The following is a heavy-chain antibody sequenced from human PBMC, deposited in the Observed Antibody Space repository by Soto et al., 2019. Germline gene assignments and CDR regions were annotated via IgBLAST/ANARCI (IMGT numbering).Heavy chain of an antibody. Sequence: SETLSLTCAVSGGSISGGGFSWSWIRQPQGKGMEWIGYILHTGGTQYNPSLKSRVSMSVDKSKNQFSLHLTSVTDADTEVYYCVRLQSPEGLDFWGQTPLVTVSS. CDR3: VRLQSPEGLDF. CDR2: ILHTGGT. J-gene: IGHJ4*02. CDR1: GGSISGGGFS. D-gene: IGHD1-1*01. V-gene: IGHV4-30-2*01.